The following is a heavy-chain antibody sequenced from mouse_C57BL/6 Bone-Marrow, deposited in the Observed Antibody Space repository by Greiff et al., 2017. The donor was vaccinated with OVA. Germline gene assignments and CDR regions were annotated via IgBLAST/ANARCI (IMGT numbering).Heavy chain of an antibody. J-gene: IGHJ1*03. CDR3: ARRRGNYGWYFDV. Sequence: VKLMESDAELVKPGASVKISCKVSGYTFTDHTIHWMKQRPEQGLEWIGYIYPSDGSTKYNEKFKGKATLTADKSSSTAYMQLNSLTSEDSAVYFCARRRGNYGWYFDVWGTGTTVTVSS. CDR2: IYPSDGST. D-gene: IGHD2-1*01. CDR1: GYTFTDHT. V-gene: IGHV1-78*01.